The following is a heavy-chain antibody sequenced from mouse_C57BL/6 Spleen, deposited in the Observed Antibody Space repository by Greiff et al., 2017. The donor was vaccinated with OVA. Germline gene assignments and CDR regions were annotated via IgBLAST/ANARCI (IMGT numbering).Heavy chain of an antibody. CDR2: INPNNGGT. V-gene: IGHV1-26*01. CDR1: GYTFTDYY. J-gene: IGHJ4*01. Sequence: VQLQQSGPELVKPGASVKISCKASGYTFTDYYMNWVKQSHGKSLEWIGDINPNNGGTSYNQEFKGKATLTVDKSSSTAYMELRSLTSEDSAVYYCARGRDWGLYYYAMDYWGQGTSVTVSS. CDR3: ARGRDWGLYYYAMDY. D-gene: IGHD4-1*01.